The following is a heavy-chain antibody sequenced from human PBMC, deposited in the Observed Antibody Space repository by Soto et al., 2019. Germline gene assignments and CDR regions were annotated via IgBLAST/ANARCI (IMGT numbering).Heavy chain of an antibody. J-gene: IGHJ4*02. D-gene: IGHD2-15*01. CDR1: GFTFSSYS. CDR2: ISSSSSYI. CDR3: ARDLVVVAATIYY. Sequence: GGSLRLSCAASGFTFSSYSMNWVRQAPGKGLEWVSSISSSSSYIYYADSVKGRFTISRDNAKNSLYLQMNSLRAEDTAVYFCARDLVVVAATIYYCSRGTLVIVSS. V-gene: IGHV3-21*01.